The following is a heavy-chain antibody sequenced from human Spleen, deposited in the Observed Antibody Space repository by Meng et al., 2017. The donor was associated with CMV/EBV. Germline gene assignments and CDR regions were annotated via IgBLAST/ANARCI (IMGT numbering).Heavy chain of an antibody. CDR3: AREGSSWTLDY. D-gene: IGHD6-13*01. CDR1: GYTFTTNY. Sequence: SCKASGYTFTTNYLHWVRQAPGQGLEWMGMINPSGGSTTYAPKFRGRVTMTRDTSTSTVYMELSSLKSEDTAVFYCAREGSSWTLDYWGQGTLVTVSS. J-gene: IGHJ4*02. V-gene: IGHV1-46*01. CDR2: INPSGGST.